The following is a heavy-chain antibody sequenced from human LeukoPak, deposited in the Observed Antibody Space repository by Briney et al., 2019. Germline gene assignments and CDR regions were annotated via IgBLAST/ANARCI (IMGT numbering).Heavy chain of an antibody. D-gene: IGHD6-19*01. Sequence: SETLSLTCTVSGGSISSYYWSWIRQPPGKGLEWIGRIYTSGSTNYDPSLKSRVTISVDTSKNQFSLKLSSVTAADTAVYYCARTGSSGLDAFDIWGQGTMVTVSS. CDR2: IYTSGST. J-gene: IGHJ3*02. CDR3: ARTGSSGLDAFDI. V-gene: IGHV4-4*07. CDR1: GGSISSYY.